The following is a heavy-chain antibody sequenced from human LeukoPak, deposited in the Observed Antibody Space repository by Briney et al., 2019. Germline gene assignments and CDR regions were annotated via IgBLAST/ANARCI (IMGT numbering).Heavy chain of an antibody. Sequence: SETLSLTCTVSGGSISSYYWSWIRQPPGKRLEWIGYIYYSGSTNSNPSLKSRVTISADTSKNQFSLKLSSVTAADTAVYYCARGNYDSRGYSNAFDIWGQGAMVTLSS. J-gene: IGHJ3*02. CDR2: IYYSGST. D-gene: IGHD3-22*01. CDR3: ARGNYDSRGYSNAFDI. CDR1: GGSISSYY. V-gene: IGHV4-59*01.